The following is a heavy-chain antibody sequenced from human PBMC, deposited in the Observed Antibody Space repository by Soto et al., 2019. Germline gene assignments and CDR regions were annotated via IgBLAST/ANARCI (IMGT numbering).Heavy chain of an antibody. Sequence: EVQLVESGGGLVQPGRSLRLSCAASGFTFDDYAMHWVRQAPGKGLEWVSGISWNSGSIVYADSVKGRFTISRDNAKNSLYLQMNSLRAEDTALYYCAKDYCSSTSCYLHHWGQGTLVIVSS. CDR1: GFTFDDYA. V-gene: IGHV3-9*01. J-gene: IGHJ1*01. CDR3: AKDYCSSTSCYLHH. CDR2: ISWNSGSI. D-gene: IGHD2-2*01.